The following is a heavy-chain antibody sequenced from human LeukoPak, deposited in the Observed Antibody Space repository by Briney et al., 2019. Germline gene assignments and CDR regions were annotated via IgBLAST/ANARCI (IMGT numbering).Heavy chain of an antibody. Sequence: GGSLRLSCAASGFTFSSYAMSWVRQAPGKGLEWVSAISGSGGSTYYADSVKGRFTISRDSSKNTLYLQMNSLRAEDTAVYYCARVGDWNDLVYWGQGTLVTVSS. CDR3: ARVGDWNDLVY. CDR1: GFTFSSYA. D-gene: IGHD1-1*01. V-gene: IGHV3-23*01. J-gene: IGHJ4*02. CDR2: ISGSGGST.